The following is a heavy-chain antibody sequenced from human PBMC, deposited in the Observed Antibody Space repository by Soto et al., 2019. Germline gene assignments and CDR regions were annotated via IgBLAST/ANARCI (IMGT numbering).Heavy chain of an antibody. D-gene: IGHD3-22*01. V-gene: IGHV3-64D*06. CDR2: ISTNGGST. J-gene: IGHJ4*02. CDR3: VKGEYYYDSSGYYPFNY. Sequence: GGSLRLSCSASGFTFSIYAMHWVRQAPGKGLEYVSSISTNGGSTHYADSVKGRFTISRDNSKNTQYLQMSSLRADDTAVYYCVKGEYYYDSSGYYPFNYWGQGTLVTVSS. CDR1: GFTFSIYA.